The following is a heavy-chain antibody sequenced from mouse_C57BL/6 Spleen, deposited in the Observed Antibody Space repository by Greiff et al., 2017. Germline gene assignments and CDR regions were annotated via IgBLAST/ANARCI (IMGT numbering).Heavy chain of an antibody. J-gene: IGHJ2*01. CDR2: IRLKSDNYAT. CDR1: GFTFSNYW. Sequence: EVKVVESGGGLVQPGGSMKLSCVASGFTFSNYWMNWVRQSPEKGLEWVAQIRLKSDNYATHYAESVKGRFTISRDDSKSSVYLQMNNLRAEDTGIYYCTGGTSYFDYWGQGTTLTVSS. V-gene: IGHV6-3*01. CDR3: TGGTSYFDY. D-gene: IGHD4-1*01.